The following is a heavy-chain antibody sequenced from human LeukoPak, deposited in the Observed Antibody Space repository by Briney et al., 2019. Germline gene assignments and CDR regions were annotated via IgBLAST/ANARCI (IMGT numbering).Heavy chain of an antibody. Sequence: TGGSLRLSCAASGFTFSSYAMHWVRQAPGKGLEWVAVISYDGSNKYYADSEKGRFTISRDNSKNTLYLQMNSLRAEDAAVYYCARDQGSLPVWFYYYMDVWGSGTTVTVSS. J-gene: IGHJ6*03. CDR1: GFTFSSYA. V-gene: IGHV3-30*01. CDR2: ISYDGSNK. D-gene: IGHD3-16*01. CDR3: ARDQGSLPVWFYYYMDV.